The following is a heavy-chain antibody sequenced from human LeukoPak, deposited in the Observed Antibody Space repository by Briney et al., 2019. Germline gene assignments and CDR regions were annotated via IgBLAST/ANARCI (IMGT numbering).Heavy chain of an antibody. Sequence: GGSLRLSCAASGFTFSSYAMSWVRQAPGKGLEWVSVISGSGGSTYYADSVKGRFTISRDNSKNTLYLQMNSLRAEDTAVYYCARDRVAVAGLDYWGQGTLVTVSS. CDR3: ARDRVAVAGLDY. D-gene: IGHD6-19*01. V-gene: IGHV3-23*01. J-gene: IGHJ4*02. CDR1: GFTFSSYA. CDR2: ISGSGGST.